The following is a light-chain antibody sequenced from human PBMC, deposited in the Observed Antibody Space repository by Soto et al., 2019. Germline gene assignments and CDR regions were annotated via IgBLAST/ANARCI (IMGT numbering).Light chain of an antibody. Sequence: EFVMTQSPATLSVSPGEGATLSCKASQNVYNNLAWYQQRPGQPPRLLIYDASTRATGISARFSGSGYGTELTLTISSLQSEDFAVYFCQQCRNWPLTFGGGSKVDIK. CDR3: QQCRNWPLT. J-gene: IGKJ4*01. CDR1: QNVYNN. V-gene: IGKV3-15*01. CDR2: DAS.